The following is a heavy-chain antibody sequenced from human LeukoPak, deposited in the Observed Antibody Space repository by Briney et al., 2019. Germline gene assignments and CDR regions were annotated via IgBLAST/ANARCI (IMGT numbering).Heavy chain of an antibody. CDR1: GFTFSSYA. Sequence: GGSLRLSCAASGFTFSSYAMSWLRQAPGKGLEWVAVIWYDGSKKFYGDSVKGRFTVSRDTSENTMYLQMNTLRAEDTAVYYCARDGGSGIDYWGQGTLVTVYS. CDR3: ARDGGSGIDY. CDR2: IWYDGSKK. J-gene: IGHJ4*02. V-gene: IGHV3-33*08. D-gene: IGHD3-10*01.